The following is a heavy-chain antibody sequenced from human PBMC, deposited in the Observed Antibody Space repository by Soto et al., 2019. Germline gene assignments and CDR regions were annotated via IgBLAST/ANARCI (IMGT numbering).Heavy chain of an antibody. J-gene: IGHJ6*02. CDR1: GYTCTSYG. CDR2: ISAYNGNT. Sequence: GASVKVSCKASGYTCTSYGISWVRQAPGQGLEWMGWISAYNGNTNYAQKLQGRVTMTTDTSTSTAYMELRSLRSDDTAVYYCSGALAARRVGYYYGMDVWGQGTTVTVSS. D-gene: IGHD6-6*01. CDR3: SGALAARRVGYYYGMDV. V-gene: IGHV1-18*01.